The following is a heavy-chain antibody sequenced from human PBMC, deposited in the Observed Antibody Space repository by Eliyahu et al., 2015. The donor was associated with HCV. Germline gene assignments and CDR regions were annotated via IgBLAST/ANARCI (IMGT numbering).Heavy chain of an antibody. CDR1: GYTFTSYY. D-gene: IGHD6-25*01. CDR3: ARFLGAISSEDATYAFDI. Sequence: QVQLVQSGAEVKKPGASVXVSCKASGYTFTSYYMHWVRQAPGQGLEWMGIINPTGGSTSYAQKFQGRVTMTRDTSTSTVYMELSSLRSEDTAVYYCARFLGAISSEDATYAFDIWGQGTMVTVSS. CDR2: INPTGGST. J-gene: IGHJ3*02. V-gene: IGHV1-46*01.